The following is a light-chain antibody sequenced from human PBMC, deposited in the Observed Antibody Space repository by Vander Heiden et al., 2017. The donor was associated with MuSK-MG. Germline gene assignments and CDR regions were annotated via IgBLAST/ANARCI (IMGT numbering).Light chain of an antibody. CDR2: KAS. J-gene: IGKJ5*01. CDR3: QQYNSSSIT. CDR1: QSISSW. V-gene: IGKV1-5*03. Sequence: DIQMTQSPSTLSASVGDRVTITCRASQSISSWLAWYQQKPGKAPKLLIYKASSLESGVPSRFSGSGSGTEFTLTISSLQPDDFATYYCQQYNSSSITFGQGTRLDIK.